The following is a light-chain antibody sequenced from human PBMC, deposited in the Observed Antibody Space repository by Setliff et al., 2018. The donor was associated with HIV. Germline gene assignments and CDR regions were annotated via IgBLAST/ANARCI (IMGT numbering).Light chain of an antibody. V-gene: IGLV1-44*01. CDR2: MND. Sequence: QSVLAQPPSASGTPGQRVTISCSGSSSNIGSNTVNWYQQLPGTAPKLLIYMNDQRPSGVPDRFTGSKSGTSGSLAISGLQSEDEADYYCAAWHDSLNRYVFGTGTKV. CDR3: AAWHDSLNRYV. CDR1: SSNIGSNT. J-gene: IGLJ1*01.